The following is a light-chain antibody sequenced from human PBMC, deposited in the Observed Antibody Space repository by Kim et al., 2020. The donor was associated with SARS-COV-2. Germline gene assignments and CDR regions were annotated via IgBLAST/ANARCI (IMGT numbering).Light chain of an antibody. V-gene: IGLV2-11*01. CDR3: SSYAGSYTFVV. Sequence: QSALTQPRSVSGSPGQSVTITCTGTSSDVGGFNYVSWYQRHPGKAPKFIIYDVDKRPSGVPDCFSGSKSGNTASLTISGLQAEDEADYYCSSYAGSYTFVVFGGGTKLTVL. J-gene: IGLJ3*02. CDR2: DVD. CDR1: SSDVGGFNY.